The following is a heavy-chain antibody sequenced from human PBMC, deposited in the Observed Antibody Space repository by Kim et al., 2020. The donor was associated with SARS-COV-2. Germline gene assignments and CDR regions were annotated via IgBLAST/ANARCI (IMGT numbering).Heavy chain of an antibody. CDR2: IYYSGST. V-gene: IGHV4-39*01. Sequence: SETLSLTCTVSGGSISSSSYYWGWIRQPPGKGLEWIGSIYYSGSTYYNPSLKSRVTISVDTSKNQFSLKLSSVTAADTAVYYCARGLKLEWFRDPVGSYFDYWGQGTLVTVSS. CDR3: ARGLKLEWFRDPVGSYFDY. CDR1: GGSISSSSYY. D-gene: IGHD3-10*01. J-gene: IGHJ4*02.